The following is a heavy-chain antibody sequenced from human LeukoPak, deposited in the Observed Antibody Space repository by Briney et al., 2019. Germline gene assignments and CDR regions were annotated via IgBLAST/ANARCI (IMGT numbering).Heavy chain of an antibody. V-gene: IGHV1-2*02. CDR3: ARDFRTIWFGELFEGGY. CDR1: GYTFTSYY. J-gene: IGHJ4*02. CDR2: INPNSGGT. Sequence: GASVKVSCKASGYTFTSYYMHWVRQAPGQGLEWMGWINPNSGGTNYAQKFQGRVTMTRDTSISTAYMELSRLRSDDTAVYYCARDFRTIWFGELFEGGYWGQGTLVTVSS. D-gene: IGHD3-10*01.